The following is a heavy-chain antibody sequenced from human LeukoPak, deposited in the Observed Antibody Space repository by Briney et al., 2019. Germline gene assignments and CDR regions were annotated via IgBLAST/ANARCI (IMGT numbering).Heavy chain of an antibody. CDR1: GFTFSNYW. D-gene: IGHD6-19*01. Sequence: GGSLRLSCAASGFTFSNYWMSWVRQAPGKGLEWVANIKQHGSEKYYVDSVKGRFTISRDNTKNSLYLQMNSLRAEDTAVYYCARDTGGSGWYGFDSFDIWGQGTMVTVSS. V-gene: IGHV3-7*01. CDR2: IKQHGSEK. J-gene: IGHJ3*02. CDR3: ARDTGGSGWYGFDSFDI.